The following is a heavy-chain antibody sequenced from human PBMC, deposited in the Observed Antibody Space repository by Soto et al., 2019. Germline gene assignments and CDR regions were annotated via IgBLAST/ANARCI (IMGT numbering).Heavy chain of an antibody. CDR2: IYPIESDA. V-gene: IGHV5-51*01. CDR1: GYTFANYW. D-gene: IGHD2-15*01. J-gene: IGHJ5*02. Sequence: VESLKISCEASGYTFANYWIGWVRQMPGKGLELMGIIYPIESDARYSPSFQGQVIISADKSINTAYLQWSSLRASDTAIYYCVRHGRSGGSSYSGWFDPWGQGTLVTVSS. CDR3: VRHGRSGGSSYSGWFDP.